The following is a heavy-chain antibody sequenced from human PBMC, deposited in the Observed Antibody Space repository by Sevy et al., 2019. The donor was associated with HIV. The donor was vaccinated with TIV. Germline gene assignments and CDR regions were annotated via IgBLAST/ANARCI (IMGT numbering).Heavy chain of an antibody. CDR3: AKDYYHASGYYPHGAFDI. CDR2: ISGSGGST. Sequence: GGSLRLSCAASGFTFSTYAMNWVRQAPGKGLEWVSCISGSGGSTYYADSGKGRFTISRDNSKNTLYLQMNSLRAEDTAVYSCAKDYYHASGYYPHGAFDIWGQGTMVTVSS. CDR1: GFTFSTYA. V-gene: IGHV3-23*01. D-gene: IGHD3-22*01. J-gene: IGHJ3*02.